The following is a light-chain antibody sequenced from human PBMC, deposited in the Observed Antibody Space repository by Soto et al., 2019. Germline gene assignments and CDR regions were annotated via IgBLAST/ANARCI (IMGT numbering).Light chain of an antibody. CDR2: VAS. CDR1: QSISSN. Sequence: EIVMRQSPASLSVSPGERATLSCKASQSISSNLAWYQQGPGQPPRLLIYVASTRATGIPARFSGSGSGTEFTLTISSLQSEDFGIYYCQQYNVWPRTFGQGTKVDIK. V-gene: IGKV3-15*01. CDR3: QQYNVWPRT. J-gene: IGKJ2*01.